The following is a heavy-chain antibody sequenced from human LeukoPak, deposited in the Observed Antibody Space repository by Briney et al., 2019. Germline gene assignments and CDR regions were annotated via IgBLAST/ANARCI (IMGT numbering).Heavy chain of an antibody. D-gene: IGHD2-15*01. Sequence: PGGSLRLSCAASGFTFSSYGMHWVRQAPGKGLEWVAVIWYDGSNKYYADSVKGRFTISRDNSKNTLYLQMNSLRAEDTAVYYCRSVVVTPEWYFDLWGRGTLVTVPS. CDR2: IWYDGSNK. J-gene: IGHJ2*01. CDR3: RSVVVTPEWYFDL. V-gene: IGHV3-33*01. CDR1: GFTFSSYG.